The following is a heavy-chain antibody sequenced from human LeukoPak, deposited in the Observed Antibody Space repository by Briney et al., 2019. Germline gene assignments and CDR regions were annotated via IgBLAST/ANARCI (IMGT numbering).Heavy chain of an antibody. CDR2: MNPNSGNT. CDR3: ARGYDYLYAEYFQH. V-gene: IGHV1-8*01. Sequence: ASVKVSCKASGYTFTSYDINWVRQATGQGLEWMGWMNPNSGNTGYAQKFQGRVTMTRNTSISTAYMELSSPRSEDTAVYYCARGYDYLYAEYFQHWGQGTLVTVSS. J-gene: IGHJ1*01. CDR1: GYTFTSYD. D-gene: IGHD4-11*01.